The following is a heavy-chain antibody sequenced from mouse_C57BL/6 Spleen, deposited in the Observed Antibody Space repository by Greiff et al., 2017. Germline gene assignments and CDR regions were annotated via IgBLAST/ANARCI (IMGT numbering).Heavy chain of an antibody. D-gene: IGHD3-2*02. Sequence: VQLQQPGAELAKPGASVKVSCKASGYTFTSYWMHWVKQRPGQGLEWIGRIHPSDSDTNYNQKFKGKATLTVDKSSSTAYMQLSSLTSEDSAVYYCAIPEAQATDYFDYWGQGTTLTVSS. J-gene: IGHJ2*01. CDR1: GYTFTSYW. V-gene: IGHV1-74*01. CDR3: AIPEAQATDYFDY. CDR2: IHPSDSDT.